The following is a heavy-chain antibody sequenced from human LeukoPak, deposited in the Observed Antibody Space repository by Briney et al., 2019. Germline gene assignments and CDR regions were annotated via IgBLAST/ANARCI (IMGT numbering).Heavy chain of an antibody. J-gene: IGHJ4*02. V-gene: IGHV4-59*08. CDR3: ASGLVGATEGAFDY. D-gene: IGHD1-26*01. Sequence: SETLSLTCTVSGGSISSYYWSWIRQPPGKGLEWIGYIYYSGSTNYNPSLKSRVTISVDTSKNQFSLKLSSVTAADTAVYYCASGLVGATEGAFDYWGQGTLVTASS. CDR2: IYYSGST. CDR1: GGSISSYY.